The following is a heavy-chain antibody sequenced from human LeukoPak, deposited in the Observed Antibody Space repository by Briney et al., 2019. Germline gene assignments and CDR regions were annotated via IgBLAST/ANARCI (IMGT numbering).Heavy chain of an antibody. Sequence: GGSLRLSCAASGFTFSSYAMSWVRQAPGKGLEWVSAISGSGGSTYYADSVKGRFTISRDNSKNTLYLQMNSLRAEDTAVYYCAKARTDFWSGYYTGIEAGMDVWGQGTTVTVSS. CDR2: ISGSGGST. V-gene: IGHV3-23*01. J-gene: IGHJ6*02. CDR3: AKARTDFWSGYYTGIEAGMDV. D-gene: IGHD3-3*01. CDR1: GFTFSSYA.